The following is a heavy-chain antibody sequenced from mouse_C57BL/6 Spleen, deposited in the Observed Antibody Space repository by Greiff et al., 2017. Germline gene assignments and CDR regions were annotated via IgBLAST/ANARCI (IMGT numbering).Heavy chain of an antibody. Sequence: VQLQQSGPELVKPGASVKISCKASGYSFTSYYIHWVKQRPGQGLEWIGWIYPGSGNTKYNEKFKGKATLTADTSASTAYMQLSSLTSEDSAVYYCARGVYSFAYWGQGTLVTVSA. J-gene: IGHJ3*01. CDR2: IYPGSGNT. CDR1: GYSFTSYY. D-gene: IGHD1-1*01. CDR3: ARGVYSFAY. V-gene: IGHV1-66*01.